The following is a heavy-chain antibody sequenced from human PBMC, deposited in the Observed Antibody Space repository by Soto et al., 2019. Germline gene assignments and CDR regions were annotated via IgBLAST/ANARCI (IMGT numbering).Heavy chain of an antibody. CDR2: LSDSGGSI. CDR3: EKEFKSGGYYYYGMDV. CDR1: GFTFSRHA. V-gene: IGHV3-23*01. D-gene: IGHD3-3*01. J-gene: IGHJ6*02. Sequence: PGGSLRLSCTASGFTFSRHAMTWVRQAPGKGLEWVSGLSDSGGSIYYADSVKGRFTISRDNSMNTLYLQMNSLRAEDTAVYYCEKEFKSGGYYYYGMDVCGQXSTVTVSS.